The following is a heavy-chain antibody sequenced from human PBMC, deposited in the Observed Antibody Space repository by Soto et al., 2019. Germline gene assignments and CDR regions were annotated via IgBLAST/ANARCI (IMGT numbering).Heavy chain of an antibody. J-gene: IGHJ5*02. Sequence: GGSLRLSCAASGFIFSTYAMNWVRQAPGKGLEWVSAISNSGGSTYYAESVRGRFTISRDNSINTLYLQMSSLRTEDTAVYYCARDVASSGTTWFDTWGQGTLVTVSS. CDR2: ISNSGGST. V-gene: IGHV3-23*01. CDR1: GFIFSTYA. CDR3: ARDVASSGTTWFDT. D-gene: IGHD6-13*01.